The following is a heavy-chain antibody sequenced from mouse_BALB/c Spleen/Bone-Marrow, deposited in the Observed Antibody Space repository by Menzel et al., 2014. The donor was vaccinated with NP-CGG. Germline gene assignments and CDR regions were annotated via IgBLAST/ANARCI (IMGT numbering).Heavy chain of an antibody. V-gene: IGHV3-8*02. Sequence: EVHLVESGPSLVKPSQTLSLTCSVTGDSITSGYWNWIRKFPGNKLEYMGYISYSGSTYYNPSLKSRISITRDTSKNLYYLQLNSVTTKDTATYYCARSGSSGYHYYAMDYWGQGTSVTVSS. CDR3: ARSGSSGYHYYAMDY. CDR2: ISYSGST. D-gene: IGHD3-1*01. J-gene: IGHJ4*01. CDR1: GDSITSGY.